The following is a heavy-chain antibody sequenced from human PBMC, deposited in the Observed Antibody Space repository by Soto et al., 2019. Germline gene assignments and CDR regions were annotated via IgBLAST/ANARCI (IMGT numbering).Heavy chain of an antibody. D-gene: IGHD7-27*01. CDR3: TRGRVNWGRFDY. J-gene: IGHJ4*02. Sequence: LRLSCAASGFTFSGSAMHWVRQASGKGLEWVGRIRSKANSYATAYAASVKGRFTISRDDSKNTAYLQMNSLKTEDTAVYYCTRGRVNWGRFDYWGQGTLVTVSS. CDR1: GFTFSGSA. V-gene: IGHV3-73*01. CDR2: IRSKANSYAT.